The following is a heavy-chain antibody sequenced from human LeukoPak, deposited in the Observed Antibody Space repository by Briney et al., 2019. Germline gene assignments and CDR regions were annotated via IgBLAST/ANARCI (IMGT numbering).Heavy chain of an antibody. CDR2: IFSGGNT. CDR3: ARGDWGYTYGYTI. CDR1: GFNVSSNY. Sequence: GGSLRLSCAASGFNVSSNYMNWVREAPGKGLEWVSVIFSGGNTYYADSVKGRFTISRDNSKNTVYLQMNSLRAEDTAVYYCARGDWGYTYGYTIWGQGTLVTVSS. D-gene: IGHD5-18*01. J-gene: IGHJ4*02. V-gene: IGHV3-53*01.